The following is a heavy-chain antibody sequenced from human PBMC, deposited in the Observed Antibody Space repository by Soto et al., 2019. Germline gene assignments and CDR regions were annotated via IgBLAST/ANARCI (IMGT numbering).Heavy chain of an antibody. CDR1: GYTFTSYA. V-gene: IGHV1-3*01. CDR2: INAGNGNT. CDR3: ARDGPYYYDSSGYYYYGMDV. J-gene: IGHJ6*02. Sequence: VKVSCKASGYTFTSYAMHWVRQAPGQRLEWMGWINAGNGNTKYSQKFQGRVTITRDTSASTAYMELSSLRSEDTAVYYCARDGPYYYDSSGYYYYGMDVWGQGTTVTVSS. D-gene: IGHD3-22*01.